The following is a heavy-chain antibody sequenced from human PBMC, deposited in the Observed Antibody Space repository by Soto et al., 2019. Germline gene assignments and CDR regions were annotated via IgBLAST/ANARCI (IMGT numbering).Heavy chain of an antibody. CDR1: GFTFSSHV. CDR3: ASSPLYYDSSGYISDY. CDR2: ISGSGDDT. V-gene: IGHV3-23*01. J-gene: IGHJ4*02. D-gene: IGHD3-22*01. Sequence: PGGSLRLSCAASGFTFSSHVMSWVRQAPGKGLEWVSAISGSGDDTDYADSVKGRFTISRDNSKNTLYLRVSSLRVEDTAVYYCASSPLYYDSSGYISDYWGQGTLVTVSS.